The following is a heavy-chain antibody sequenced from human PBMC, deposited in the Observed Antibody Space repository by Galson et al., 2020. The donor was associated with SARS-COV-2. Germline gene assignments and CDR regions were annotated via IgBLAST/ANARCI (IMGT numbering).Heavy chain of an antibody. D-gene: IGHD2-2*01. CDR3: ARAAMPGYSYYVAWGV. Sequence: GGSLRLSCAASGFTFSSYSMNWVRQAPGKGLEWVSSISSSSNYIYYAGSVKGRFTISRDNAKDSLYLHMSSLRAEDTAVYACARAAMPGYSYYVAWGVWGQGTTVTVSS. J-gene: IGHJ6*02. V-gene: IGHV3-21*01. CDR2: ISSSSNYI. CDR1: GFTFSSYS.